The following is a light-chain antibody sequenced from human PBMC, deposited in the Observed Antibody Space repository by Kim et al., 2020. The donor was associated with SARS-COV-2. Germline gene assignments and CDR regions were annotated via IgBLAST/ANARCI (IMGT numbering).Light chain of an antibody. Sequence: VALGQTARINCGGNNIGSKNVHWYQQKPGQAPVLVIYRDSNRPSGIPERFSGSNSGNTATLTISRAQAGDEADYYCQVWDSSTWVFGGGTQLTVL. CDR1: NIGSKN. CDR2: RDS. CDR3: QVWDSSTWV. V-gene: IGLV3-9*01. J-gene: IGLJ3*02.